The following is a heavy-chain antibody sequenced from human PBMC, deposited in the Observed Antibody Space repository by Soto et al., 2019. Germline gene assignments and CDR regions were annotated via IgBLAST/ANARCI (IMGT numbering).Heavy chain of an antibody. V-gene: IGHV1-69*12. Sequence: QVQLVQSGAEVKKPGSSVKVSCKASGGTFSSYAISWVRQAPGQGLEWMGGIIPIFGTANYAQKFQGRVXSXGDDATSTDYMELSSLRSEDTAVYYCAANDYARVDYWGQGTLVTVSS. CDR1: GGTFSSYA. CDR3: AANDYARVDY. J-gene: IGHJ4*02. CDR2: IIPIFGTA. D-gene: IGHD1-1*01.